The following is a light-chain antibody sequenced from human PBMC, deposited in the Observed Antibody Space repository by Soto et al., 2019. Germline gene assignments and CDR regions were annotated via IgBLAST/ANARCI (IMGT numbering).Light chain of an antibody. CDR3: QQYGSSPPWT. CDR1: QSVSSSC. CDR2: GAS. Sequence: ENGLMQSPGTMSLSPGERDTLSCRASQSVSSSCLAWYQQKPGQAPRLLIYGASSRATGIPDRFSGSGSGTDFTLTISRLEPEDFAVYYCQQYGSSPPWTFGQGTKVEIK. V-gene: IGKV3-20*01. J-gene: IGKJ1*01.